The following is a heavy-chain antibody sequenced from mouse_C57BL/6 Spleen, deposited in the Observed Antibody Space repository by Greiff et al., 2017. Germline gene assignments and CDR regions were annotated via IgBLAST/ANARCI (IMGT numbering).Heavy chain of an antibody. J-gene: IGHJ3*01. V-gene: IGHV14-4*01. Sequence: VQLQQSGAELVRPGASVKLSCTASGFNIKDDYMHWVKQRPEQGLEWIGWIDPENGDTEYASKFQGKATITADTSSNTAYLELSSLTSKDTAVYYCTTQTGTAWFAYWGQGTLVTVSA. D-gene: IGHD4-1*01. CDR1: GFNIKDDY. CDR3: TTQTGTAWFAY. CDR2: IDPENGDT.